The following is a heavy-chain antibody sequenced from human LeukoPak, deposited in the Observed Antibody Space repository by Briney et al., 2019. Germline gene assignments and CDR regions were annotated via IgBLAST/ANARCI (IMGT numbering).Heavy chain of an antibody. Sequence: SETLSLTCTVSGGSISSSSYYWGWIRQPPGKGLEWIGSIYYSGSTYYNPSLESRVTISVDTSKNQFSLKLSSVTAADTAVYYCARQRYYYDSSGYNFDYWGQGTLVTVSS. J-gene: IGHJ4*02. CDR2: IYYSGST. D-gene: IGHD3-22*01. V-gene: IGHV4-39*01. CDR1: GGSISSSSYY. CDR3: ARQRYYYDSSGYNFDY.